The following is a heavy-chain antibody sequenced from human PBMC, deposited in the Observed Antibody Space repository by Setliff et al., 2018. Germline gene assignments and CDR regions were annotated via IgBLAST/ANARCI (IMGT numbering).Heavy chain of an antibody. J-gene: IGHJ5*02. CDR3: ARDTYIGDFWSGYYIQGQFDP. V-gene: IGHV1-3*01. D-gene: IGHD3-3*01. CDR2: INAGNGNT. CDR1: GYTFTSYA. Sequence: GASVKVSCKASGYTFTSYAMHWVRQAPGPRPEWMGWINAGNGNTKYSQKFQGRVTITRDTSANTAYMELSSLRSEDTAVYYCARDTYIGDFWSGYYIQGQFDPWGQGTLVTVSS.